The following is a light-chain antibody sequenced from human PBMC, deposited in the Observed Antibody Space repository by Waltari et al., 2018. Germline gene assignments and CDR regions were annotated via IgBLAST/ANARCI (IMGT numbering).Light chain of an antibody. CDR1: QGVHDN. CDR2: GAS. V-gene: IGKV3-15*01. CDR3: QQYNKWPPLT. Sequence: EVVMTQSPVTLSVSPGERATLSCRASQGVHDNLAWYQQKPVQAPRLLLYGASTRATGVPARFSASGSGTDFTLTITSLQSEDFALYYCQQYNKWPPLTFGGGTKVEIK. J-gene: IGKJ4*01.